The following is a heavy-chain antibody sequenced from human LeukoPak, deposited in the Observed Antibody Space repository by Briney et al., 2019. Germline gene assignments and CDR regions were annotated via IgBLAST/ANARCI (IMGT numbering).Heavy chain of an antibody. J-gene: IGHJ2*01. CDR2: IYYSGST. Sequence: SETLSLTCTVSGGSISSGDYYWSWIRQPPGKGLEWIGYIYYSGSTYYNPSLKSRVTISVDTSKNQFSLKLSSVTAADTAVYYCARTYGDYLPLGYLDLWGRGTLVTVSS. CDR1: GGSISSGDYY. V-gene: IGHV4-30-4*08. D-gene: IGHD4-17*01. CDR3: ARTYGDYLPLGYLDL.